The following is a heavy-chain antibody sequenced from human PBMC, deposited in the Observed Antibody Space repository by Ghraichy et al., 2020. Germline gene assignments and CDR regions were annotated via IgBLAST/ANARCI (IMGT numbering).Heavy chain of an antibody. CDR2: IIPIFGTA. CDR3: ARDRYQLLRLSGYYFDY. J-gene: IGHJ4*02. D-gene: IGHD2-2*01. Sequence: SVKVSCKASGGTFSSYAISWVRQAPGQGLEWMGGIIPIFGTANYAQKFQGRVTITADESTSTAYMELSSLRSEDTAVYYCARDRYQLLRLSGYYFDYWGQGTLVTVSS. CDR1: GGTFSSYA. V-gene: IGHV1-69*13.